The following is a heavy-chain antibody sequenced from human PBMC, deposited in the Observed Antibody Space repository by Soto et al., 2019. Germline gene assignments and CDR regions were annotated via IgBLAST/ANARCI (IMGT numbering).Heavy chain of an antibody. V-gene: IGHV4-59*01. CDR2: IYYSGST. CDR3: ARIGHYYDSSGYCFDY. D-gene: IGHD3-22*01. J-gene: IGHJ4*02. CDR1: GGSISSYY. Sequence: PSETLSLTCTVSGGSISSYYWSWIRQPPGKGLEWIGYIYYSGSTNYNPSLKSRVTISVDTSKNQFSLKLSSVTAADTAVYYCARIGHYYDSSGYCFDYWGQGTLVTVS.